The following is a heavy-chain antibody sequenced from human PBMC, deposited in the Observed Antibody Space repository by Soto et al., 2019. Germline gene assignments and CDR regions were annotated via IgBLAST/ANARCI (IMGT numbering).Heavy chain of an antibody. D-gene: IGHD6-13*01. CDR1: GFTFSSYA. CDR2: ISYDGSNK. J-gene: IGHJ4*02. CDR3: GRSQNGAATGPIDFDY. V-gene: IGHV3-30-3*01. Sequence: GGSLRLSCAASGFTFSSYAMHWVRQAPGKGLEWVAVISYDGSNKYYADSVKGRFTISRDNSKNTLYLQMNSLRAEDTAVYYCGRSQNGAATGPIDFDYWGQGTLVTVSS.